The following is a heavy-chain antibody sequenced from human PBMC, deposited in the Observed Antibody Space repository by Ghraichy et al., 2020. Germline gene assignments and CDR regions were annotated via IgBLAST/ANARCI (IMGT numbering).Heavy chain of an antibody. Sequence: SETLSLTCTVSGGSVSSSTYYWGWIRQTPGKGLEWIGNIYNSGSTYYNPFLKSRVTISVDTSKNQFSLMLSSVTAADTAVYYCASEHTSTTWFHYWGQGTLVTVSS. V-gene: IGHV4-39*01. CDR3: ASEHTSTTWFHY. CDR2: IYNSGST. D-gene: IGHD1-1*01. J-gene: IGHJ4*02. CDR1: GGSVSSSTYY.